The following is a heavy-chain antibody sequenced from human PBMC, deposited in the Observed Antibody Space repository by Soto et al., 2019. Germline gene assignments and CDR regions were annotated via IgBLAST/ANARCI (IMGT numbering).Heavy chain of an antibody. Sequence: QITLKESGPTLVRPAQHLTLTCDFSGFSLSTYHMGVAWIRQPPGKALEWLALIYWDDDKRYSPSLKDRLAISKDTSSNHVVLTITNIAPGDSATYFCAHAGDYDLLTFAPWGPGTLVTVSS. J-gene: IGHJ5*02. CDR1: GFSLSTYHMG. CDR3: AHAGDYDLLTFAP. CDR2: IYWDDDK. D-gene: IGHD4-17*01. V-gene: IGHV2-5*02.